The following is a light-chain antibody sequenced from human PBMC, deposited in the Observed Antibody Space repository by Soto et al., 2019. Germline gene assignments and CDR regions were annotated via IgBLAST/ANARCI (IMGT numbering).Light chain of an antibody. CDR2: KAS. V-gene: IGKV1-5*03. J-gene: IGKJ1*01. CDR3: QQYNSYWT. CDR1: QSISSW. Sequence: DMQMTQSPSTLSASVGDRVTISCRASQSISSWLAWYQQKPGKAPKLLIYKASSLESGVPSRFSGSGSGTEFTLTISSLQPDDFATYSCQQYNSYWTFGQGTMV.